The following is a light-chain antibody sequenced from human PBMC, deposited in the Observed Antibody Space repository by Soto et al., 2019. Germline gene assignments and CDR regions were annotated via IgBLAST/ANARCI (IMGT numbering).Light chain of an antibody. CDR2: GAS. J-gene: IGKJ2*01. V-gene: IGKV3-15*01. CDR1: QSVSTN. CDR3: QLYNNWPYT. Sequence: EIVMTQSPDTLSVSPGERATLSCRASQSVSTNLAWYQQKPGQAPRLLIYGASTRATGIPARFSGSGSGTEFTLTISSLQSEDFAVYHCQLYNNWPYTFGQGTKLEIK.